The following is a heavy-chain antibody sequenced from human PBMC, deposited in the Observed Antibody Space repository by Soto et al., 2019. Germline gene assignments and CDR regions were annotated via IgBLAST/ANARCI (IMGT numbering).Heavy chain of an antibody. D-gene: IGHD3-3*01. V-gene: IGHV4-59*01. J-gene: IGHJ3*02. CDR3: ARDVQNYENAFDI. Sequence: PSETLSLTCTVSGGSISSYYWSWIRQPPGKGLEWIGYIYYSGSTNYNPSLKSRVTISVDTSKNQFSLKLSSVTAADTAVYYCARDVQNYENAFDIWGQGTMVTVSS. CDR2: IYYSGST. CDR1: GGSISSYY.